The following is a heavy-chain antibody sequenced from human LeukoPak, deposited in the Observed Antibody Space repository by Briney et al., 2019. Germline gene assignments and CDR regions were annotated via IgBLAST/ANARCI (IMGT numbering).Heavy chain of an antibody. J-gene: IGHJ4*02. CDR2: INSDGTYT. CDR1: GFTFSSYW. V-gene: IGHV3-74*01. CDR3: ARGGSGYYYDY. Sequence: GGSLRLSCAASGFTFSSYWMHWVRQGPGKGLVWVSRINSDGTYTSYADSVKGRFTISRDNAKNTLYVQMNSLRAEDTAVYYCARGGSGYYYDYWGQGTLVTVSS. D-gene: IGHD3-22*01.